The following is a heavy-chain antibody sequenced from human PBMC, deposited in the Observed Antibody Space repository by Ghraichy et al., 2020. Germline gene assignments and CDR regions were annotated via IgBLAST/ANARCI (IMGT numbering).Heavy chain of an antibody. V-gene: IGHV4-34*08. J-gene: IGHJ5*01. CDR1: GATLSDYY. CDR2: IDHRGGT. Sequence: SETLSLTCDVSGATLSDYYFTWIRQPPGKGLEWIGEIDHRGGTDYNPSLQSRVSLSVDTSQNQLSLKLRSVTAADTSVYYCASITRACAFDFWGHGSLVTVSS. CDR3: ASITRACAFDF.